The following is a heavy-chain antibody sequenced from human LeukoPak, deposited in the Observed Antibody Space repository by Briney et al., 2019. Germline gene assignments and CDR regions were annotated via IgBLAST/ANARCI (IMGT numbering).Heavy chain of an antibody. J-gene: IGHJ4*02. V-gene: IGHV1-2*06. Sequence: ASVKVSCKASGYTLTDYYMHWVRQAPGQGLEWMGQINPNSGGTNYAQKFQGRVTMTRDTSISTVYMELSRLRSDDTAVYYCARVGYYESSGYYEYWGQGTLVTVSS. CDR3: ARVGYYESSGYYEY. D-gene: IGHD3-22*01. CDR2: INPNSGGT. CDR1: GYTLTDYY.